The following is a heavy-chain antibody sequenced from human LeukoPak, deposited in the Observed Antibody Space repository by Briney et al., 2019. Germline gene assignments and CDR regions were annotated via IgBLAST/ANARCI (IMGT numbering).Heavy chain of an antibody. Sequence: SWIRQPXXXXLEWIGEINHSGSTNYNPSLKSRVTISVDTSKNQFSLKLSSVTAADTAVYYCARGAATMIRDWGQGTLVTVSS. CDR2: INHSGST. D-gene: IGHD3-22*01. CDR3: ARGAATMIRD. V-gene: IGHV4-34*01. J-gene: IGHJ4*02.